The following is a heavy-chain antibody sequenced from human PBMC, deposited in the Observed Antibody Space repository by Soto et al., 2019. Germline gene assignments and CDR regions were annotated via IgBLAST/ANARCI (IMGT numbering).Heavy chain of an antibody. Sequence: PGESLKISCKGSGYSFISYWIGWVRQMPGKGLEWMGIVYPGESDTRYSPSFQGQVTISADKSLSTAYLQWSSLKASDTAMYYCARLYYCSGGSCYYFDYWGQGTLVTVSS. CDR2: VYPGESDT. CDR1: GYSFISYW. D-gene: IGHD2-15*01. V-gene: IGHV5-51*01. J-gene: IGHJ4*02. CDR3: ARLYYCSGGSCYYFDY.